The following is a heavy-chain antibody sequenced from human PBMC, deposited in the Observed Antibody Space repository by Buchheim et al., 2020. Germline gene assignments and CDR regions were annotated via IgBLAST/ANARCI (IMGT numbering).Heavy chain of an antibody. CDR2: ISAYDGHT. CDR1: GYTFISSD. D-gene: IGHD6-19*01. J-gene: IGHJ2*01. Sequence: QVQLVQSGAEVKKPGASVKVSCKASGYTFISSDINWVRQVTGQGLEWMGWISAYDGHTNYAQKFQGRVIMTTDTSTKTTYMELRSLRSDDTAVYFCARVPPYSSGSFGVVPDRYFDLWGRGTL. CDR3: ARVPPYSSGSFGVVPDRYFDL. V-gene: IGHV1-18*01.